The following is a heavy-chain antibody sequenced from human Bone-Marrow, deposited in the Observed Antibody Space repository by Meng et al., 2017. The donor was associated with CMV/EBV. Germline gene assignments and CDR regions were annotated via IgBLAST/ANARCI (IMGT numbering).Heavy chain of an antibody. CDR1: VGTFRSYA. J-gene: IGHJ4*02. CDR2: IIPIFGTA. D-gene: IGHD2-21*01. V-gene: IGHV1-69*05. Sequence: CKASVGTFRSYAIGLVRQAPGQGLEWIGGIIPIFGTANYAQKFQGRVTITTDESTSTAYMELSSLRSEDTAVYYCMFAYCGGDCPDYWGQGTLVTVSS. CDR3: MFAYCGGDCPDY.